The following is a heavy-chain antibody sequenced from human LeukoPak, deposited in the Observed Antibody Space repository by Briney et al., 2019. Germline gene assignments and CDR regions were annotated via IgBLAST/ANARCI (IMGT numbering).Heavy chain of an antibody. V-gene: IGHV3-21*01. CDR2: ISSSSNYI. Sequence: PGGSLRLSCAATGFTLSSYSMNWVRQAPGKGLEWVSSISSSSNYIYYADSVKGRFTISRDNAKNSLYLQMNSLRAEETAVYYCARDGSYSSTPGWLDPWGQGTLVTVSS. CDR1: GFTLSSYS. D-gene: IGHD6-13*01. CDR3: ARDGSYSSTPGWLDP. J-gene: IGHJ5*02.